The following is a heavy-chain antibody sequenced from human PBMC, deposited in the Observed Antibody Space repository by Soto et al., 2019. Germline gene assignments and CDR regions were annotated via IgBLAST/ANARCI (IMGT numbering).Heavy chain of an antibody. V-gene: IGHV1-3*01. Sequence: ASVKVSCKASGYTFTSYAMHWVRQAPGQRLEWMGWINAGNGNTKYSQKFQGRVTITRDTSASTAYMELSSLGSEDTAVYYCARLPRYDFWSGYSDYYGMDVWGQGTTVTVSS. D-gene: IGHD3-3*01. J-gene: IGHJ6*02. CDR2: INAGNGNT. CDR3: ARLPRYDFWSGYSDYYGMDV. CDR1: GYTFTSYA.